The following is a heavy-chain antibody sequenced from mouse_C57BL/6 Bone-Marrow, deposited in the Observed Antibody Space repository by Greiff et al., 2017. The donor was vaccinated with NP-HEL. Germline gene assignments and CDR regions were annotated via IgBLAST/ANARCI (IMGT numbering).Heavy chain of an antibody. CDR2: INSDGGST. Sequence: EVKLMESGGGLVQPGESLKLSCESNEYEFPSHDMSWVRKTPEKRLELVAAINSDGGSTYYPDTLERRFIISRDNTKKTLYLQMSSLWSEDTAVYYGARHDYDYLAYWGQGTLVTVSA. CDR3: ARHDYDYLAY. D-gene: IGHD2-4*01. J-gene: IGHJ3*01. CDR1: EYEFPSHD. V-gene: IGHV5-2*01.